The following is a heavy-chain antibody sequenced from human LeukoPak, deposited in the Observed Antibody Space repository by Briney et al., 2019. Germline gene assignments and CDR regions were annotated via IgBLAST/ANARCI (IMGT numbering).Heavy chain of an antibody. V-gene: IGHV4-4*07. CDR1: GGAFSIYS. CDR2: IYTSGST. Sequence: SETLSLTCAVSGGAFSIYSWIWIRQPAGKGLEWIRRIYTSGSTNYNPSLKSRVTISADKSKNQFSLKLNSVTAADTAVYYCARVASGDYSPFDYWGQGTLVTVSS. J-gene: IGHJ4*02. D-gene: IGHD1-26*01. CDR3: ARVASGDYSPFDY.